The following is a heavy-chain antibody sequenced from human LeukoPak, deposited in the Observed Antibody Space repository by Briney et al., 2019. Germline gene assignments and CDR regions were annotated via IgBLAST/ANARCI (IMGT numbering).Heavy chain of an antibody. Sequence: ASVKVSCTASGYTFTSYYMHWVRQAPGKGLEWMGIINPSGGSTSYAQKFQGRVTMTRDTSTSTAYMELSSLRSEDTAVYYCARVSTVTTPYYFDYWGQGTLVTASS. J-gene: IGHJ4*02. CDR3: ARVSTVTTPYYFDY. V-gene: IGHV1-46*01. D-gene: IGHD4-17*01. CDR2: INPSGGST. CDR1: GYTFTSYY.